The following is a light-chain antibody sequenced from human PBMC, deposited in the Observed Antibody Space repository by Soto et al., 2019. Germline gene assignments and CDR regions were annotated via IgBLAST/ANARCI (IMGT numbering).Light chain of an antibody. CDR1: FSDVGGYKF. J-gene: IGLJ2*01. CDR3: SSYEGSSTLV. V-gene: IGLV2-8*01. Sequence: QSALTQPPSASGSPGQSVTISCTGTFSDVGGYKFVSWYQQHPGKVPKLIIYEVNKRPSGVPDRFSGSKSGNTASLTVSGLQAEDEADYYCSSYEGSSTLVFGGGTKVTVL. CDR2: EVN.